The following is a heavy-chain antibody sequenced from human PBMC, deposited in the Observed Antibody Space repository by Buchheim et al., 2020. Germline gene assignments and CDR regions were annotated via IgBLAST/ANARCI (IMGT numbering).Heavy chain of an antibody. CDR1: GFTFSSYE. CDR2: ISSSGSTI. J-gene: IGHJ5*02. D-gene: IGHD3-3*01. Sequence: EVQLVESGGGLVQPGGSLRLSCAASGFTFSSYEMNWVRQAPGKGLEWVSYISSSGSTIYYADSVKGRFTISRDNAKNSLYLQMNSLRAEDTAVYYCARDSVAFFWSGYSRWFDPWGQGTL. V-gene: IGHV3-48*03. CDR3: ARDSVAFFWSGYSRWFDP.